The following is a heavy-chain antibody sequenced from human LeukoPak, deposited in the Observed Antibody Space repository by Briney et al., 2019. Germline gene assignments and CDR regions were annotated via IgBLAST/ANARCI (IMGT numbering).Heavy chain of an antibody. J-gene: IGHJ4*02. D-gene: IGHD3-10*01. Sequence: GESLKISCKGSGYSFTNYWIGWVRQMPGKGLEWMGIMYPGDSDTRYSPSFQGQITISVDKSISTTYLQWSSLKASDAAIYYCAASTYGSGSYVAFDSWGQGTLVSVSS. CDR3: AASTYGSGSYVAFDS. CDR2: MYPGDSDT. V-gene: IGHV5-51*01. CDR1: GYSFTNYW.